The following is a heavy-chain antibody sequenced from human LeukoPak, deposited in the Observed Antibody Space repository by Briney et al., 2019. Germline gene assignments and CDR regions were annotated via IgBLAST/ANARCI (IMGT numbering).Heavy chain of an antibody. V-gene: IGHV4-59*12. D-gene: IGHD1-26*01. CDR3: ARAVGATTTGDY. CDR2: IYYSGST. Sequence: SETLSLTCTVSGGSISSYYWSWIRQPPGKGLEWIGYIYYSGSTNYNPSLKSRVTISVDTSKNQFSLKLSSVTAADTAVYYCARAVGATTTGDYWGQGTLVTVSS. J-gene: IGHJ4*02. CDR1: GGSISSYY.